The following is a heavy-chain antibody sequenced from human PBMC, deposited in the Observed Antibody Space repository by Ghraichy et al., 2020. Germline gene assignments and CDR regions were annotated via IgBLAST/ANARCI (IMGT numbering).Heavy chain of an antibody. CDR2: TYYRSKWYN. CDR1: GDSVSGTSAA. Sequence: SQTLSLTCVISGDSVSGTSAAWNWIRQSPSRGLEWLGRTYYRSKWYNEYPESVRSRITINPDTSKNQFSLQLRSVTPEDTAVYYCARRAYGSGSFFDYWGQGTLVTVSS. CDR3: ARRAYGSGSFFDY. D-gene: IGHD3-10*01. J-gene: IGHJ4*02. V-gene: IGHV6-1*01.